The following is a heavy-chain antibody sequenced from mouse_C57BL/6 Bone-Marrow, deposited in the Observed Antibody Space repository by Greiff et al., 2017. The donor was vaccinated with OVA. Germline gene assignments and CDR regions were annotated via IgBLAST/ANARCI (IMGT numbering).Heavy chain of an antibody. V-gene: IGHV14-1*01. CDR2: IDPEDGDT. CDR1: GFNIKDSY. CDR3: TTRGTGFAY. D-gene: IGHD3-3*01. Sequence: VQLQQSGAELVRPGASVKLSCTASGFNIKDSYMHWVKQRPEQGLEWIGRIDPEDGDTEYAPKFQGKATMTADTSSNTAYRQLSSLTSEDTAVYYCTTRGTGFAYWGEGTLVTVSA. J-gene: IGHJ3*01.